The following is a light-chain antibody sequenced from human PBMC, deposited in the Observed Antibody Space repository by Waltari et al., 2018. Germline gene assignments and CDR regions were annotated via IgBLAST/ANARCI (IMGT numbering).Light chain of an antibody. V-gene: IGKV1-39*01. CDR2: AAS. CDR3: QQSYGTLLT. CDR1: QSISSY. J-gene: IGKJ4*01. Sequence: DIQMTQSPSFLSASVGDRVTITCRASQSISSYLNWYQQKPGKAPRLLIFAASSLQSGVPSRFSGSGSCTDFTLTISSLQPEDFATYYCQQSYGTLLTFGGGTKVEIK.